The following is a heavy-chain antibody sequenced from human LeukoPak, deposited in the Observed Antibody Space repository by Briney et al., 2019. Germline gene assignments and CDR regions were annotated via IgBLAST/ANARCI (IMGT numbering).Heavy chain of an antibody. V-gene: IGHV3-66*02. D-gene: IGHD6-13*01. CDR2: IYSGGST. CDR3: ARDRPYYSSSWWDDY. CDR1: GFTVSSNY. Sequence: GGSLRLSCAASGFTVSSNYMSWVRQAPGKGLEWVSVIYSGGSTYYADSVKGRFTTSRDNSKNTLYLQMNSLRAEDTAVYYCARDRPYYSSSWWDDYWGQGTLVTVSS. J-gene: IGHJ4*02.